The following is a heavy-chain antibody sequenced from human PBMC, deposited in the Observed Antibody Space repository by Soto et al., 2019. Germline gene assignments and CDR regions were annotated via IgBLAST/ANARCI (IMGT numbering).Heavy chain of an antibody. J-gene: IGHJ6*02. D-gene: IGHD3-3*01. V-gene: IGHV4-34*01. CDR3: ARVPAPYNCDFWSSYYMRYYYGMDV. Sequence: SETRSLTCAVYGGSFSGYYWRWIRQPPGKGLEWIGEINHSGSTNYNPSLKSRVTISVDTSKNQFSLKLSSVTAADTAVYYCARVPAPYNCDFWSSYYMRYYYGMDVWGQGTTVTVSS. CDR2: INHSGST. CDR1: GGSFSGYY.